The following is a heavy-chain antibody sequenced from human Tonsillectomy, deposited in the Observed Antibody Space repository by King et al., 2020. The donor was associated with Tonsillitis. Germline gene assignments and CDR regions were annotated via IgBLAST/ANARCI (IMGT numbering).Heavy chain of an antibody. V-gene: IGHV3-9*01. J-gene: IGHJ5*01. Sequence: VQLVESGGGLVQPGRSLRLSCAASGFIFDDYAMHWVRQAPGKGLEWVAGVSWKSGSKGYGDSVKGRFTISRDNAKRSLFLQMNSLRPEDTAFYYCANGTFGDGLSLNWFDSWGQGILVTVSS. D-gene: IGHD3-10*01. CDR2: VSWKSGSK. CDR3: ANGTFGDGLSLNWFDS. CDR1: GFIFDDYA.